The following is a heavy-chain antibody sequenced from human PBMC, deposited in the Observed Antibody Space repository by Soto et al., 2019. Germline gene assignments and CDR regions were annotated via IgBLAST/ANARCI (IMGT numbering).Heavy chain of an antibody. Sequence: EVQVLESGGGLLQPGGSLRLSCVASGFTFNTHAMTWVRQGPGMGLEWTSSISGNGETTYYADSVKGRFTVSRDNSKSTLYLQMNSVRVEDTATYYCVKDWSGNKCPCMDVWGQGTTVTVSS. D-gene: IGHD3-3*01. CDR3: VKDWSGNKCPCMDV. J-gene: IGHJ6*02. CDR1: GFTFNTHA. CDR2: ISGNGETT. V-gene: IGHV3-23*01.